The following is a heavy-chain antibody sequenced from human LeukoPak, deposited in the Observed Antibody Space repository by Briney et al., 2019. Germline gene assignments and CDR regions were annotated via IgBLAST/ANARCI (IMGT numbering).Heavy chain of an antibody. D-gene: IGHD2-8*01. CDR1: GGSFSGYY. J-gene: IGHJ5*02. CDR3: ARGPNKGLGYCTNGVCYGRGYNWFDP. CDR2: INHSGST. V-gene: IGHV4-34*01. Sequence: PSETLSLTCAVYGGSFSGYYWSWIRQPPGKGLEWIGEINHSGSTNYNPSLKSRVTISVDTSKNQFSLKLSSVTAADTAVYYCARGPNKGLGYCTNGVCYGRGYNWFDPWGQGTLVTVSS.